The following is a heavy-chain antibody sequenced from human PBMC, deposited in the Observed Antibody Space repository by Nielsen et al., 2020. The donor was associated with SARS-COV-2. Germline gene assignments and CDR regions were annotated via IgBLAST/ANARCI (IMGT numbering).Heavy chain of an antibody. D-gene: IGHD2-2*02. CDR3: ARGGTAVVPSPILGLGPFYSSYYMDI. CDR2: IYYSGST. Sequence: WIRQPPGKGLEWIGYIYYSGSTYYNPSLKSRVTISVDTSKNQFSLKLSSVTAADTAVYYCARGGTAVVPSPILGLGPFYSSYYMDIWGKGTTVTVSS. V-gene: IGHV4-31*02. J-gene: IGHJ6*03.